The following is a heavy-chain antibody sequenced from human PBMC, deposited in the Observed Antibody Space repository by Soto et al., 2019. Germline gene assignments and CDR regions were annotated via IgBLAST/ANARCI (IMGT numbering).Heavy chain of an antibody. D-gene: IGHD3-16*01. CDR3: AMVDNYVTPTPQDV. CDR2: ISPYSGNT. V-gene: IGHV1-18*01. J-gene: IGHJ6*02. CDR1: CYIFVNYG. Sequence: QVQLVQSGDEVRKPGSSVKVSCKAYCYIFVNYGIAWVRPAPGQGLEWMGWISPYSGNTHYASKVQGRLTMTTDTSTRTAYIDLGSLTSDDTAGYYCAMVDNYVTPTPQDVWGQGTTVTVSS.